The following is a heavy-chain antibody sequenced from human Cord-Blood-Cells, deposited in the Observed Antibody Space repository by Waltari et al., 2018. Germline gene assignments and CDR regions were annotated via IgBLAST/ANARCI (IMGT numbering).Heavy chain of an antibody. J-gene: IGHJ4*02. CDR3: ARCPAQRDGYNDY. Sequence: QVQLQQWGAGLLKPSETLSLTCAVYGGSFSGYYWSWIRQPPGKGLEWFGEINHIGSTNSNTTLKSQVTISVCTSERQFSLKLSSVTAADASVYYCARCPAQRDGYNDYWGQGTLVTVSS. CDR2: INHIGST. CDR1: GGSFSGYY. V-gene: IGHV4-34*01. D-gene: IGHD5-12*01.